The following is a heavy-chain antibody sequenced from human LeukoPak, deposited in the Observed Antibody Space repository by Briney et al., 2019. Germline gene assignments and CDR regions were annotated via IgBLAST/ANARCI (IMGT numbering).Heavy chain of an antibody. J-gene: IGHJ4*02. CDR2: IIPIFGTA. Sequence: SVKVSCTASGGTFSSYAISWVRQAPGQGLEWMGGIIPIFGTANYAQKFQGRVTITADKSTSTAYMELSSLRSEDTAVYYCARDRGYSYGRGFDYWGQGTLVTVSS. D-gene: IGHD5-18*01. CDR1: GGTFSSYA. CDR3: ARDRGYSYGRGFDY. V-gene: IGHV1-69*06.